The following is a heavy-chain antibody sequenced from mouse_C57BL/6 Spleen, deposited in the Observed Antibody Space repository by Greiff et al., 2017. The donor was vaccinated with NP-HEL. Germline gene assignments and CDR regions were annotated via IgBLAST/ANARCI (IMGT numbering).Heavy chain of an antibody. J-gene: IGHJ2*01. Sequence: LQQSGAELVRPGASVKMSCKASGYTFTSYNMHWVKQTPRQGLEWIGAIYPGNGDTSYNQKFKGKATLTVDKSSSTAYMQLSSLTSEDSAVYCCARSDYYGSSYYFDYWGQGTTLTVSS. V-gene: IGHV1-12*01. CDR2: IYPGNGDT. CDR1: GYTFTSYN. D-gene: IGHD1-1*01. CDR3: ARSDYYGSSYYFDY.